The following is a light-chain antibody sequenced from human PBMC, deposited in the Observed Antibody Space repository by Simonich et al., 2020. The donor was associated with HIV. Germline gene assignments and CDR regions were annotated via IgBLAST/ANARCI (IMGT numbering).Light chain of an antibody. CDR3: QQYFGPPPLT. CDR1: HSISSC. CDR2: KAS. J-gene: IGKJ4*01. Sequence: DIQMTQSPSTLSASVVDIVTITCRASHSISSCLAWYQQKPVKAPKLLIYKASSLESGVPSTFSGSGVGTEFTLTISSLQPDDFATYYCQQYFGPPPLTFGGGTKVEIK. V-gene: IGKV1-5*03.